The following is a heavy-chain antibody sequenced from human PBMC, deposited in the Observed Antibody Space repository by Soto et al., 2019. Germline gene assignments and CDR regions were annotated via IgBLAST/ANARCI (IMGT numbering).Heavy chain of an antibody. D-gene: IGHD2-15*01. J-gene: IGHJ2*01. V-gene: IGHV3-74*01. Sequence: EVQLVESGGGLVQPGGSLRLSCAASGFTFSSYWMHWVRQAPGKGLVWVSRINSDGSSTSYADSVKGRFTISRDNAKNTLYRKMNSLRAEDTAVYYCARVEYCSGGSCYSYWYFDLWGRGTLVTVSS. CDR2: INSDGSST. CDR1: GFTFSSYW. CDR3: ARVEYCSGGSCYSYWYFDL.